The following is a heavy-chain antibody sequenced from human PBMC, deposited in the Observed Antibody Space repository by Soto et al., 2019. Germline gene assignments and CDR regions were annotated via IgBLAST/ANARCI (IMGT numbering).Heavy chain of an antibody. CDR1: GYSFTRHD. Sequence: QVQLVQSGAEVRKPGASVMVSCKATGYSFTRHDINWLRQAAGQVLERMGWMNPNSGNAVYAQKFQGRVTMTRNTSITTAYIEVTSLKSEDTAVYFGARGAYNEYTPWIDPWGQGALVTVSS. CDR2: MNPNSGNA. V-gene: IGHV1-8*01. D-gene: IGHD1-1*01. CDR3: ARGAYNEYTPWIDP. J-gene: IGHJ5*02.